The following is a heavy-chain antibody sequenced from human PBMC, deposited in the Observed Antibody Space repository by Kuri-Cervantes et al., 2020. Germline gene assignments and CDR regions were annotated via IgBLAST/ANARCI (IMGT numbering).Heavy chain of an antibody. CDR2: ISGSNKYI. V-gene: IGHV3-21*01. CDR3: VRDSRGRSNWFDP. CDR1: GFTFSSYS. J-gene: IGHJ5*02. Sequence: GESLKISCAASGFTFSSYSMNWVRQAPGKGLEWVSSISGSNKYIYYADSVKGRFTISRDNAKNSLYLQMNSLRAEDTALYFCVRDSRGRSNWFDPWGQGTLVTVSS. D-gene: IGHD3-16*01.